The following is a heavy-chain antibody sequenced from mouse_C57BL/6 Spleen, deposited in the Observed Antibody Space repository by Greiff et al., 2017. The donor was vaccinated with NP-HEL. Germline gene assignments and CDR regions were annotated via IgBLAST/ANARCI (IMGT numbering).Heavy chain of an antibody. J-gene: IGHJ2*01. CDR3: ARSGSNYIFDY. CDR1: GYTFTSYW. D-gene: IGHD2-5*01. Sequence: QVQLKQPGAELVRPGSSVKLSCKASGYTFTSYWMHWVKQRPIQGLEWIGNIDPSDSETHYNQKFKDKATLTVDKSSSTAYMQLSSLTSEDSAVYYCARSGSNYIFDYWGQGTTLTVSS. CDR2: IDPSDSET. V-gene: IGHV1-52*01.